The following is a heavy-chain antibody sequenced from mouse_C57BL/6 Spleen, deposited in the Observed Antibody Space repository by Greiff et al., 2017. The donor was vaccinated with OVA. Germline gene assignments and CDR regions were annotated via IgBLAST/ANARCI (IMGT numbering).Heavy chain of an antibody. V-gene: IGHV1-82*01. D-gene: IGHD2-3*01. CDR2: IYPGDGDT. CDR1: GYAFSSSW. CDR3: ARHGYFSFAY. Sequence: VQLQQSGPELVKPGASVKISCKASGYAFSSSWMNWVKQRPGKGLEWIGRIYPGDGDTNYNGKFKGKATLTVDKSSSTAYMELRSLTSEDTAVYYCARHGYFSFAYWGQGTLVTVSA. J-gene: IGHJ3*01.